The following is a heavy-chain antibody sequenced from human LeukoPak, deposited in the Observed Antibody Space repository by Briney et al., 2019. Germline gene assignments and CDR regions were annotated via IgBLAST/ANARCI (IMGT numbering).Heavy chain of an antibody. CDR3: VRGLNGAGDY. J-gene: IGHJ4*02. D-gene: IGHD3-10*01. CDR1: GFTFSSYW. Sequence: GGSLRLSCAASGFTFSSYWMHWVRQAPGKGLVWVSRINEDETTITYADSVKGRFTISRGNAKNTLFLQMSSLRAEDTAVYYCVRGLNGAGDYRGQGTLVTVSS. V-gene: IGHV3-74*01. CDR2: INEDETTI.